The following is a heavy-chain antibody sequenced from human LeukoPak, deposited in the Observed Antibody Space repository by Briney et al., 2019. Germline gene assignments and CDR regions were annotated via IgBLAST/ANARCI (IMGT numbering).Heavy chain of an antibody. Sequence: SVKVSCKASGGTFSSYTISWVRQAPGQGLEWMGRIIPILGIANYAQKFQGRVTITADKSTSTAYMELSSLRSEDTAVYYCARVTEGDDILTGYYPTSNWFDPWGQGTLVTVSS. CDR2: IIPILGIA. V-gene: IGHV1-69*02. D-gene: IGHD3-9*01. J-gene: IGHJ5*02. CDR3: ARVTEGDDILTGYYPTSNWFDP. CDR1: GGTFSSYT.